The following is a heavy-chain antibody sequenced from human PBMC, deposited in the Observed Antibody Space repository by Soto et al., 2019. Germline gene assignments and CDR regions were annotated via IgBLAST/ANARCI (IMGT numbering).Heavy chain of an antibody. J-gene: IGHJ6*03. CDR3: ARARGWDIVATIKANNYYYYMDV. V-gene: IGHV1-18*01. Sequence: QVQLVQSGAEVKKPGASVKVSCKASGYTFTSYGISWVRQAPGQGLEWMGWISAYNGNTNYAQKLQGRVTMTTDTTTSTGYMELRSLRSDDTAVYYCARARGWDIVATIKANNYYYYMDVWGKGTTVTVSS. D-gene: IGHD5-12*01. CDR2: ISAYNGNT. CDR1: GYTFTSYG.